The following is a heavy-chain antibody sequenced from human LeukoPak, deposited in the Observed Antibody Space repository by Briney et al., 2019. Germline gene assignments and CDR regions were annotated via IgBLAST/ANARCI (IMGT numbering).Heavy chain of an antibody. CDR3: AREIIQLPGYFDY. Sequence: GGSLRLSCAASGFTVSSNYMSWVRQAPGKGLEWVSVIYSGGSTYYADSVKGRFTISRDNSKNTLYLQMNSLRAGDTAVYYCAREIIQLPGYFDYWGQGTLVTVSS. CDR1: GFTVSSNY. CDR2: IYSGGST. V-gene: IGHV3-53*01. D-gene: IGHD5-18*01. J-gene: IGHJ4*02.